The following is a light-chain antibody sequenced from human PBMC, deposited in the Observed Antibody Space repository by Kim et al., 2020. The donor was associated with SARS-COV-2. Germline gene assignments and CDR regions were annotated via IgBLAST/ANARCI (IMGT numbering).Light chain of an antibody. Sequence: SYELTQPPSVSVSPGQTASITCSGDKLGDKYACWYQQKPGQSPALVIYQHNKRPSGIPERFSGSNSGNTATLTISGTQAMDEADYYCQAWDSSTVVFGGGTQLTVL. CDR3: QAWDSSTVV. J-gene: IGLJ2*01. CDR2: QHN. CDR1: KLGDKY. V-gene: IGLV3-1*01.